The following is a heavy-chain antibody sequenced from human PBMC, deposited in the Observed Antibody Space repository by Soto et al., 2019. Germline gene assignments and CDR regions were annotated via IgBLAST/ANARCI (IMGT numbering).Heavy chain of an antibody. CDR2: IYYSGST. CDR3: ARALVFNLGYCSSTSCRSEYYFDY. D-gene: IGHD2-2*01. J-gene: IGHJ4*02. Sequence: SETLSLTCTVSGGSISSGGYYWSWIRQHPGKGLEWIVYIYYSGSTYYNPSLKSRVTKSVDTSKNQFSLKLSYVTAADTAVYYCARALVFNLGYCSSTSCRSEYYFDYWGQGTLVTVSS. CDR1: GGSISSGGYY. V-gene: IGHV4-31*03.